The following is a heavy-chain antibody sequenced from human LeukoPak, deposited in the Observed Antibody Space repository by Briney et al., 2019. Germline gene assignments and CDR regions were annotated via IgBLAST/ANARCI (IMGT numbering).Heavy chain of an antibody. CDR1: GGSISSGGYS. V-gene: IGHV4-30-2*01. CDR3: ARARYSSGWTDAFEI. CDR2: IYHSGST. D-gene: IGHD6-19*01. Sequence: PSQTLSLTCAVSGGSISSGGYSWSWIRQPPGKGLEWIGYIYHSGSTYYIPSLKSRVTISVDRSKNQFSLKLSSVTAADTAVYYCARARYSSGWTDAFEIWGQGTMVTVSS. J-gene: IGHJ3*02.